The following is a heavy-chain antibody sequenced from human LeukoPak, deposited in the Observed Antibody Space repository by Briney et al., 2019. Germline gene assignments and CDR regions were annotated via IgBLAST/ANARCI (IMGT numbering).Heavy chain of an antibody. CDR2: ISNTGGFT. V-gene: IGHV3-64*01. CDR1: GFTFSPYA. J-gene: IGHJ4*02. CDR3: ARGRVLLNYFDS. Sequence: GGSLRLSCAASGFTFSPYAMYWVRQTPAKGLEYVSAISNTGGFTYYATSVEDRFTISRDNSKNTVYLQMGSLTPADMGVYYCARGRVLLNYFDSWGQGTLVTVSS.